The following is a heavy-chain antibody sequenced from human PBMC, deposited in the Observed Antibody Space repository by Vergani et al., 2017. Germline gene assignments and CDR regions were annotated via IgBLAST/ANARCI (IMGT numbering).Heavy chain of an antibody. J-gene: IGHJ4*02. Sequence: EVQLVESGGGLVQPGRSLRLSCAASGFTFDDYAMHWVRQAPGKGLEGVSGISWNSGSIGYADYVKGRFTISRDNAKNSLYLQMNSLRAEDTALYYCAKDTRGGIAAAGPDYWGQGTLVTVSS. CDR2: ISWNSGSI. D-gene: IGHD6-13*01. CDR3: AKDTRGGIAAAGPDY. CDR1: GFTFDDYA. V-gene: IGHV3-9*01.